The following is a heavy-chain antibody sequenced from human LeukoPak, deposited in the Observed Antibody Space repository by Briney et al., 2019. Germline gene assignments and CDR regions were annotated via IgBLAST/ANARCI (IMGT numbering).Heavy chain of an antibody. CDR3: ARGTGDGTFDY. CDR1: GYTLTQLS. V-gene: IGHV1-24*01. Sequence: ASVKVSCKVSGYTLTQLSIHWVRQAPGKGLEWMGSFAPEDGETIYSQKFQGRVTMTRDTSISTAYMELSRLRSDDTAVYYCARGTGDGTFDYWGQGTLVTVSS. CDR2: FAPEDGET. D-gene: IGHD1-14*01. J-gene: IGHJ4*02.